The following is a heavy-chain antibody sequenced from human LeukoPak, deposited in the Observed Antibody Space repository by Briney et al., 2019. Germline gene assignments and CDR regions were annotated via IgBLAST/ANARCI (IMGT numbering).Heavy chain of an antibody. Sequence: SETLSLTCNVSGGSISTYFWSWIRQPPGKGLEWVGTFYYSGRTYYNPSLKSRVSLSVDTSQNLFPLHPNSVPAADTAVYYCATLRRYGSGTNYPPGYFDYWGQGTLVSVSS. J-gene: IGHJ4*02. D-gene: IGHD3-10*01. CDR1: GGSISTYF. V-gene: IGHV4-59*04. CDR3: ATLRRYGSGTNYPPGYFDY. CDR2: FYYSGRT.